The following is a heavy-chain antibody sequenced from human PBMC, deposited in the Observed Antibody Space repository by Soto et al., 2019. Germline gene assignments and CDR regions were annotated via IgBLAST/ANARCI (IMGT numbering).Heavy chain of an antibody. D-gene: IGHD3-16*01. CDR1: GFTFSSYA. CDR2: ISGSGGST. J-gene: IGHJ4*02. V-gene: IGHV3-23*01. CDR3: AKYSDDYIWGSPPVGFDY. Sequence: VQLLESGGGLVQPGGSLRLSCAASGFTFSSYAMSWVRQAPGKGLEWVSAISGSGGSTYYADSVKGRFTISRDNSKNSLYLQMNSLRAEDTAVYYCAKYSDDYIWGSPPVGFDYWGQGTLVTVSS.